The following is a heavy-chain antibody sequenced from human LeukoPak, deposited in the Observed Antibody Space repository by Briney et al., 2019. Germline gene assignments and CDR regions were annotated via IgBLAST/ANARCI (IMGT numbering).Heavy chain of an antibody. CDR2: ISYDGRNK. J-gene: IGHJ4*02. CDR3: ARDKYGSGGYSWSKLLDS. CDR1: GFTFSSYA. Sequence: GASLSLSWAAAGFTFSSYAMHWVRQAPGKGLEWVAVISYDGRNKYYADSVKGRFTIYRDNFKNALYLLRKGVRNEETAVYFGARDKYGSGGYSWSKLLDSWGQGTLVTVSS. D-gene: IGHD3-10*01. V-gene: IGHV3-30*03.